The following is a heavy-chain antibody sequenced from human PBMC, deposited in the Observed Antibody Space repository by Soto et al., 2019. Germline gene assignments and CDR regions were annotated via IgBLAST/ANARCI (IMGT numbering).Heavy chain of an antibody. CDR1: GFTFSSYA. Sequence: PGGSLRLSCSASGFTFSSYAMHWVRQAPGKGLEYVSAISGNGGSTYYADSVKGRFTISRDNSKNTLYLQMSSLRAEDTAVYYCVKAYSSSWYSYWGQGTLVTAPQ. CDR2: ISGNGGST. D-gene: IGHD6-13*01. CDR3: VKAYSSSWYSY. J-gene: IGHJ4*02. V-gene: IGHV3-64D*06.